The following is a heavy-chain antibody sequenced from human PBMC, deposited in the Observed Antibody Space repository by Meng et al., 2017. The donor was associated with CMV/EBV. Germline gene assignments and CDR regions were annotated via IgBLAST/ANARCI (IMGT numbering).Heavy chain of an antibody. Sequence: ESLKISCAVYGGSFSGYYWIWIRQPPGKGLEWIGEINHSGSTNYNPSLKSRVTISVDTSKNQFSLKLSSVTAADTAVYYCARGRSGWFTRSPHRNWYDPWGQGTLVTVSS. CDR1: GGSFSGYY. CDR3: ARGRSGWFTRSPHRNWYDP. J-gene: IGHJ5*02. D-gene: IGHD6-19*01. CDR2: INHSGST. V-gene: IGHV4-34*01.